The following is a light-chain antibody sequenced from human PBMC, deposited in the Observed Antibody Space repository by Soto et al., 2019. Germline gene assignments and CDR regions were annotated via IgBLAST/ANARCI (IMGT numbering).Light chain of an antibody. J-gene: IGKJ4*01. CDR1: QSVSSSY. Sequence: EIVLTQSPGTLSLSPGERATLSCRASQSVSSSYLAWYQQKPGQAPRLLIYGASTRATGIPARFSGSGSGTEFTLTISSLQSEDFAVYYCQQYNNWPPAFGGGTKVDIK. V-gene: IGKV3-15*01. CDR2: GAS. CDR3: QQYNNWPPA.